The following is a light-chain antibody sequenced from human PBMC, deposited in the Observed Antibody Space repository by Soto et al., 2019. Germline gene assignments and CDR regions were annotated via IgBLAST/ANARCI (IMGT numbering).Light chain of an antibody. CDR2: EVS. CDR3: SSYADTNNLLYV. CDR1: SSDAGTYNY. V-gene: IGLV2-8*01. J-gene: IGLJ1*01. Sequence: QSALTQPPSASGSPGQSVTISCTGTSSDAGTYNYVSWYQQHPGKAPRLLIYEVSQRPSGVPDRFSGSKSANTASLTVSGLQPEDEADYYCSSYADTNNLLYVFGTGTKVTVL.